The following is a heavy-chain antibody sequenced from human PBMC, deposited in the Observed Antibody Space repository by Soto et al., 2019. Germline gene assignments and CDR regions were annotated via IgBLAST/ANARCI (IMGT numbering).Heavy chain of an antibody. CDR2: LYSSGST. D-gene: IGHD3-22*01. V-gene: IGHV3-53*01. CDR3: ATRPLLPGAP. J-gene: IGHJ3*01. Sequence: EVQLVESGGGLIQPGGSLRLSCAASGFTFTGNDMNWVRQAPGKGLEWVSLLYSSGSTYYADSVKGRFTISRDNSKNTLYLQMSSLRAEDTAVYSCATRPLLPGAPWGQGTMVTVSS. CDR1: GFTFTGND.